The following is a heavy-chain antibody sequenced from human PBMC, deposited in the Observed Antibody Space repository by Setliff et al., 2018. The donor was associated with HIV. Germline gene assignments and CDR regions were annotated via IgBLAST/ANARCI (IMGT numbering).Heavy chain of an antibody. CDR3: ARESNTYYYDSSGYYYDY. V-gene: IGHV1-69*06. CDR1: GGTFSSFV. CDR2: IIPIFGTS. J-gene: IGHJ4*02. Sequence: SVKVSCKTSGGTFSSFVITWVRQAPGQGLEWMGGIIPIFGTSNYAQKFQGRVTITADTSTSTAYMELSSLTSEDTAMYYCARESNTYYYDSSGYYYDYWGQGTLVTVSS. D-gene: IGHD3-22*01.